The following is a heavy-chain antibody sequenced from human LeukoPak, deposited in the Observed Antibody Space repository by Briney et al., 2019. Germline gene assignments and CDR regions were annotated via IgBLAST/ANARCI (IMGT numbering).Heavy chain of an antibody. J-gene: IGHJ4*02. CDR1: GYTFTGYY. CDR3: ARAADGSGSFIPDY. V-gene: IGHV1-2*02. Sequence: GASVKVSCKASGYTFTGYYMHWVRQAPGQGLEWMGCINPNSGGTNYAQKFQGRVTMTRDTSISTAYMELSRLRSDDTAVYYCARAADGSGSFIPDYWGQGTLVTVSS. D-gene: IGHD3-10*01. CDR2: INPNSGGT.